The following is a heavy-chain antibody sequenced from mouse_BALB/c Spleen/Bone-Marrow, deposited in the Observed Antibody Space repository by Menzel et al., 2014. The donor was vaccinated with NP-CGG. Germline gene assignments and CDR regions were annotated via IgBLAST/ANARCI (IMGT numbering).Heavy chain of an antibody. CDR3: ARDRAAHYYGSSFYFDY. V-gene: IGHV5-4*02. CDR1: GFTFSDYY. CDR2: ISDGGSYT. D-gene: IGHD1-1*01. J-gene: IGHJ2*01. Sequence: EVQVVESGGGLVKPGGSLKLSCAASGFTFSDYYMYRVRQTPEKRLEWVATISDGGSYTYYPDSVKGRFTISRDNAKNNLYLQMSSLKSEDTAMYYCARDRAAHYYGSSFYFDYWGQGTTLTVSS.